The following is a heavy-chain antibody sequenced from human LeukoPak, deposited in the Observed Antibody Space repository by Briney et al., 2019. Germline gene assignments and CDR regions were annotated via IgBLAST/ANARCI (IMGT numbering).Heavy chain of an antibody. J-gene: IGHJ4*02. CDR1: GGTFSSYA. CDR2: IIPIFGTA. V-gene: IGHV1-69*06. Sequence: ASVKVSCKASGGTFSSYAISWVRQAPGQGLEWMGGIIPIFGTADYAQKFQGRVTITADKSTSTAYMELISLRSEDTAVYYCARDRGYSYGATDYWGQGTLVTVSS. CDR3: ARDRGYSYGATDY. D-gene: IGHD5-18*01.